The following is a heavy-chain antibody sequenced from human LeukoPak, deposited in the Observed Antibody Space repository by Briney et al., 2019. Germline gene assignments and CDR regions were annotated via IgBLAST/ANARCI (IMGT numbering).Heavy chain of an antibody. V-gene: IGHV3-21*01. Sequence: GGSLRLSCAASGFTFSSYSMNWVRQAPGKGLEWVSSISSSSSYIYYADSVKGRFTISRDNAKNSLYLQMNSLRAEDTAVYYCARDRDKEDTLLGVGHNWFDPWGQGTLVTVSS. D-gene: IGHD3-3*01. CDR3: ARDRDKEDTLLGVGHNWFDP. J-gene: IGHJ5*02. CDR1: GFTFSSYS. CDR2: ISSSSSYI.